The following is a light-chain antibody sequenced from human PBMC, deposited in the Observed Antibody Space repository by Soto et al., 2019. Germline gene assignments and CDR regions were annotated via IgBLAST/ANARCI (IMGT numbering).Light chain of an antibody. Sequence: EIVVTQSPATLSVSPGERATLSCRASQSVSSYLAWYQQKPGQAPRLLIFDASTRATGIPARFSGSGSGTEFPLTISSLQSEDFAVYSCQQYNNWPRTFGPGTKVDIK. V-gene: IGKV3-15*01. CDR3: QQYNNWPRT. CDR2: DAS. J-gene: IGKJ3*01. CDR1: QSVSSY.